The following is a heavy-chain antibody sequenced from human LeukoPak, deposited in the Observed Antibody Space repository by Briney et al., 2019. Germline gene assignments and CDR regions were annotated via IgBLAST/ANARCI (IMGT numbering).Heavy chain of an antibody. CDR3: ATDPWGVGAHSAFDI. J-gene: IGHJ3*02. CDR1: GSTLTELS. Sequence: ASGKVSCKVSGSTLTELSMHWVRQAPGKGLEGLGGFDPEDGETIYAQKFQGRVTMTEDTSTDTAYMELSSLRSEDTAVYYCATDPWGVGAHSAFDIWGQGTMVTVSS. V-gene: IGHV1-24*01. CDR2: FDPEDGET. D-gene: IGHD1-26*01.